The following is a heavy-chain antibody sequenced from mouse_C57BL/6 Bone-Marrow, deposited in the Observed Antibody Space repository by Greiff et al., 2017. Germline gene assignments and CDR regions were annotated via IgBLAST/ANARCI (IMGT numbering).Heavy chain of an antibody. V-gene: IGHV3-6*01. CDR2: ISYDGSN. CDR3: ARVGEFYAMDY. J-gene: IGHJ4*01. CDR1: GYSITRGYY. D-gene: IGHD3-3*01. Sequence: EVKLQESGPGLVKPSQSLSLTCSVTGYSITRGYYWNWIRQFPGNKLEWMCYISYDGSNNYNPSLKNRISIPRDTSKNQFFLKLNSVTTEDTATYYCARVGEFYAMDYWGQGTSVTVSS.